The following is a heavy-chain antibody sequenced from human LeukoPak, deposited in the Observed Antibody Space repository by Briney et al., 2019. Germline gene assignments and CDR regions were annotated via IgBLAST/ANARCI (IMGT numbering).Heavy chain of an antibody. CDR1: GGSFSGYS. D-gene: IGHD1-26*01. Sequence: SETLPLTCAVSGGSFSGYSWNWIRQPPGKGLEWIGEIIQSGSTNYNPSLKSRLTISLDTSTNQFSLRLNSVIAADTAVYYCATDSVGDTTAFDYWGQGTLVTVSS. J-gene: IGHJ4*02. CDR3: ATDSVGDTTAFDY. CDR2: IIQSGST. V-gene: IGHV4-34*12.